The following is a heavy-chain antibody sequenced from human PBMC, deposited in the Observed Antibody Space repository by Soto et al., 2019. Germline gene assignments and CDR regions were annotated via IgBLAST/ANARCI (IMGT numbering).Heavy chain of an antibody. Sequence: SVKVSCKASGGTFSSYAISWVRQAPGQGLEWMGGIIPIFGTRSYAEKFQGRVTITADESTSTAYMELSSLRSEDTAVYYCARGDYNDPLDSWGQGTPVTVSS. CDR3: ARGDYNDPLDS. CDR1: GGTFSSYA. D-gene: IGHD4-4*01. CDR2: IIPIFGTR. V-gene: IGHV1-69*13. J-gene: IGHJ4*02.